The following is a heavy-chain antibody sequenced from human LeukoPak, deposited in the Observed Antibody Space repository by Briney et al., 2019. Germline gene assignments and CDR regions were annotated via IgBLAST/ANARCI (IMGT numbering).Heavy chain of an antibody. CDR1: GGTFSSYA. V-gene: IGHV1-69*04. CDR3: ARPIAVAGRRDAFDI. Sequence: SVKVSCKGSGGTFSSYAISWVRQAPGQGLEWMGRIIPILGIANYAQKFQGRVTITADKSTSTAYMELSSLRSEDTAVYYCARPIAVAGRRDAFDIWGQGTMVTVSS. CDR2: IIPILGIA. J-gene: IGHJ3*02. D-gene: IGHD6-19*01.